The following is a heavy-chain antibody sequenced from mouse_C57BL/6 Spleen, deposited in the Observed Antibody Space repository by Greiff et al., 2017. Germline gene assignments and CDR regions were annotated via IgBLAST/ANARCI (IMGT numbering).Heavy chain of an antibody. Sequence: QVQLQQPGAELVRPGSSVKLSCKASGYTFTSYWMHWVKQRPIQGLEWIGNIDPSDSETHYNQKFKDKATLTVDKSSSTAYMQLSSLTSEDSAVYYCARGGYYEGYFDYWGQGTTLTVSS. CDR3: ARGGYYEGYFDY. CDR2: IDPSDSET. D-gene: IGHD2-3*01. V-gene: IGHV1-52*01. CDR1: GYTFTSYW. J-gene: IGHJ2*01.